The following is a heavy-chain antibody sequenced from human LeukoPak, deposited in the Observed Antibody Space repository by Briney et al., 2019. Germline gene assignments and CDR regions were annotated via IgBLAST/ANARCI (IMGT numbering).Heavy chain of an antibody. D-gene: IGHD3-22*01. CDR3: ASEYYYDSSGYFGWFDP. Sequence: GASVKVSCKASGYTFTGYYMHWVRQAPGQGLEWMGWINPNSGGTNYAQKFQGRVTMTRDTSISTAYMELSRLRSHDTAVYYCASEYYYDSSGYFGWFDPWGQGTLVTVSS. CDR1: GYTFTGYY. CDR2: INPNSGGT. J-gene: IGHJ5*02. V-gene: IGHV1-2*02.